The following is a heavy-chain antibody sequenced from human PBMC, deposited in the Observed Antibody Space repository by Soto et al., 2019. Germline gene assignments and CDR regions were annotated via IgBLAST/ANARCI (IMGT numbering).Heavy chain of an antibody. CDR3: ARDVEEAARNYYYYGMDV. Sequence: QVQLVQSGAEVKKPGSSVKVSCKASGGTFNSYAISWVRQAPGQGLEWMGGIIPMFGSANYAQKFQGRVTITADESTSTGYMELSSLRSEDPAVYYCARDVEEAARNYYYYGMDVWGQGTTVTVSS. J-gene: IGHJ6*02. CDR2: IIPMFGSA. D-gene: IGHD6-6*01. V-gene: IGHV1-69*01. CDR1: GGTFNSYA.